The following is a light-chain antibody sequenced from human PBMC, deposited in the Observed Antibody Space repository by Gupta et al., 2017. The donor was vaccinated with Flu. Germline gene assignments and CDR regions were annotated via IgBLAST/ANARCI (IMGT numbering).Light chain of an antibody. CDR1: QSVRSF. CDR3: QQYNNWPCT. CDR2: DAS. V-gene: IGKV3-15*01. J-gene: IGKJ1*01. Sequence: PATLSVSPGERATRFCRASQSVRSFLAWYQQKPGQAPRLLISDASTRATGIPARFSAGGSGTEFTLTISNLQSEDYAVYYCQQYNNWPCTFGQGTKVEIK.